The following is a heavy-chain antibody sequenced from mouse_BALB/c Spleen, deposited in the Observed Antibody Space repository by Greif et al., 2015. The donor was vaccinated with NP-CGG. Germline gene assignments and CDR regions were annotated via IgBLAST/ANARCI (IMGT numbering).Heavy chain of an antibody. J-gene: IGHJ3*01. Sequence: QVQLQQSGAELVMPGASVKMSCKASGYTFTDYWMHWVRQRPGQGLEWIGEIDTSDSYTSYNQKFKGKATLTVDESSSTAYMQLSSLTSEDSAVYYCARFSNYYGPAWFAYWGQGTLVTVSA. V-gene: IGHV1-69*01. D-gene: IGHD1-1*01. CDR2: IDTSDSYT. CDR3: ARFSNYYGPAWFAY. CDR1: GYTFTDYW.